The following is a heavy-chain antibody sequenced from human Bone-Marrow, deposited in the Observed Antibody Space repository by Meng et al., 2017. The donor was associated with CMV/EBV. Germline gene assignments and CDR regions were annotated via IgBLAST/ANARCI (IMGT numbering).Heavy chain of an antibody. V-gene: IGHV3-30-3*01. D-gene: IGHD4-17*01. CDR1: GFTFSSYA. J-gene: IGHJ4*02. Sequence: VGSGGGVVQPGMSLRLSCSASGFTFSSYAMHSVRQAPGKGLEWVAVISYDGSNKYYADSVKGRFTISRDNSKNTLYLQMNSLRAEDTAVYYCARGGELFDYWGQGTLVTVSS. CDR2: ISYDGSNK. CDR3: ARGGELFDY.